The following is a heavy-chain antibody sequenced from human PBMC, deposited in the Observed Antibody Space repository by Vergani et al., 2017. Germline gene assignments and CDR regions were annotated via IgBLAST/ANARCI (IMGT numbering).Heavy chain of an antibody. CDR1: GGPFSSYT. Sequence: QVQLVQSGAGVKKPGASVKVSCKASGGPFSSYTISWVRQAPGQGLEWMGRIIPILGIPNYAQKFQGRVTITAEKSTSTAYMELRSLGSEDTAVYYCAAAVPSGGWFDPWGQGTLVTVSS. CDR2: IIPILGIP. V-gene: IGHV1-69*02. J-gene: IGHJ5*02. D-gene: IGHD1-1*01. CDR3: AAAVPSGGWFDP.